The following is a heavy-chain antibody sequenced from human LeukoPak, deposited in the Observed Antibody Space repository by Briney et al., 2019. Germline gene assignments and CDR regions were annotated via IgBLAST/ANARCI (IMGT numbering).Heavy chain of an antibody. J-gene: IGHJ6*03. CDR1: GYTFTSYG. D-gene: IGHD3-10*01. CDR3: ARDLNNYYGFPILYYYYYMDV. CDR2: INPSGGST. Sequence: ASVKVSCKASGYTFTSYGINWVRQAPGQGLEWMGIINPSGGSTSYAQKFQGRVTMTRDTSTSTVYMELSSLRSEDTAVYYCARDLNNYYGFPILYYYYYMDVWGKGTTVTISS. V-gene: IGHV1-46*01.